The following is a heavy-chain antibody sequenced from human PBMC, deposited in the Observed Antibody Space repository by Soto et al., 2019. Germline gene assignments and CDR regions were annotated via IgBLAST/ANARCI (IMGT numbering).Heavy chain of an antibody. CDR1: GFIFSDYY. CDR2: ISSSGSTI. J-gene: IGHJ5*02. CDR3: ARGLYSSSSRWFDP. Sequence: QVQLVESGGALVKPGGSLRLSCAASGFIFSDYYMSWIRQAPGKGLEWVSYISSSGSTIYSADSVKGRFTISRDNARNSLYLQMNTLRAEDTAVYYCARGLYSSSSRWFDPWGQGTLVTVSS. V-gene: IGHV3-11*01. D-gene: IGHD6-6*01.